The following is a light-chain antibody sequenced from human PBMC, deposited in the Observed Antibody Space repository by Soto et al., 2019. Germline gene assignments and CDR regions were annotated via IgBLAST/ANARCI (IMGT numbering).Light chain of an antibody. CDR3: FSYAGGYTWV. CDR1: RSDVGGHNF. CDR2: DVT. J-gene: IGLJ3*02. V-gene: IGLV2-11*01. Sequence: QSALTQPRSVSGSPGQSVTISCTGTRSDVGGHNFVSWYQQHPGKVPKLIICDVTKRPSGVPDRFSGSKSGNTASLTISGLQAEDEADYYCFSYAGGYTWVFGGGTKLTVL.